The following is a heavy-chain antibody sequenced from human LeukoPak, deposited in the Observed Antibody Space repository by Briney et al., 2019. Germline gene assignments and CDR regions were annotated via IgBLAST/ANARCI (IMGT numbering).Heavy chain of an antibody. D-gene: IGHD2-8*01. J-gene: IGHJ6*03. CDR2: IIPIFGTP. V-gene: IGHV1-69*13. CDR1: RGTFSSYA. CDR3: AKDRCSNGIGCYYYYMDV. Sequence: SVKVSCKTSRGTFSSYAITWVRQAPGQGLEWMGGIIPIFGTPNYAQKFQGRVTITADESTSTAYMELSSLRAEDTAAYYCAKDRCSNGIGCYYYYMDVWGKGTTVTISS.